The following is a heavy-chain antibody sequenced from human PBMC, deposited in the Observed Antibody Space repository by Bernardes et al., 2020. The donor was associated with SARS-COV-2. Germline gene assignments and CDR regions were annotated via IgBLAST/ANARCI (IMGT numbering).Heavy chain of an antibody. CDR1: GYTLTELS. CDR3: ATGVAVAGTPTHYYYYGMDQ. Sequence: ASMKVSCKVSGYTLTELSMHWVRQAPGKGLEWMGGFDPEDGETIYAQKFQGRVTMTEDTSTDTAYMELSSLRSEDTAVYYCATGVAVAGTPTHYYYYGMDQGSQGTTVTDSS. D-gene: IGHD6-19*01. CDR2: FDPEDGET. J-gene: IGHJ6*02. V-gene: IGHV1-24*01.